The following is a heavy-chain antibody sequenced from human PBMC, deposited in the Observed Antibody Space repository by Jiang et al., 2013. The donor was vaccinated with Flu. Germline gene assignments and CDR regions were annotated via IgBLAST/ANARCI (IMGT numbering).Heavy chain of an antibody. V-gene: IGHV6-1*01. CDR2: TYYRSKWYN. Sequence: SQTLSLTCAISGDSVSSTIAAWNWIRQSPSRGLEWLGRTYYRSKWYNDYAVSVKSRTTINPDTSKNQFSLQLNSVTAEGTAVYYCTRGGHGTTVSLFDSWGQGTLVTVSS. D-gene: IGHD5/OR15-5a*01. CDR1: GDSVSSTIAA. J-gene: IGHJ4*02. CDR3: TRGGHGTTVSLFDS.